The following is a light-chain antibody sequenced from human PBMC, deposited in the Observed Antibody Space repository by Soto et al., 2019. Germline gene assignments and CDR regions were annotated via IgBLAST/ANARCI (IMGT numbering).Light chain of an antibody. J-gene: IGKJ5*01. CDR2: GTS. Sequence: EIVLTQSPGTLSLSPGERATLSCRASQSVSSNYLAWYQQRPGQAPRLLIYGTSSRATGIPDRFSGSGSGTDFTIIIIRLKPEDFAVYYCQQYGSSPLVTFGQGTRLEIK. V-gene: IGKV3-20*01. CDR3: QQYGSSPLVT. CDR1: QSVSSNY.